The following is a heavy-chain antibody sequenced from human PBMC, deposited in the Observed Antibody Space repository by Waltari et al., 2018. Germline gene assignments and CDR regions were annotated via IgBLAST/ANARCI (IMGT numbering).Heavy chain of an antibody. Sequence: QLQLQESGPGLVTPSETLSPTCTASGGPISRSSYYWGWIRQPPGTGLAWVGSIYYSGSTYYNPSLKSRVTISVDTSKNQFSLKLSSVTAADTAVYYCARQGGYGDYDPLRNYYYYMDVWGKGTTVTVSS. CDR3: ARQGGYGDYDPLRNYYYYMDV. J-gene: IGHJ6*03. D-gene: IGHD4-17*01. CDR2: IYYSGST. CDR1: GGPISRSSYY. V-gene: IGHV4-39*01.